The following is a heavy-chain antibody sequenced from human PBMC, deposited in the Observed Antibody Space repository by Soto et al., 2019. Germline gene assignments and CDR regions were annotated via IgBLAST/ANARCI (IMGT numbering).Heavy chain of an antibody. Sequence: SGGSLRLSCAASGFTFSFYDVNWVRQAPGKGLEWVSYISSGGGTVYYADSVKGRFTISRDNAKNSLYLQMNSLRAEDTAVYYCARKASDDLDYWGQGTLVTVSS. J-gene: IGHJ4*02. CDR1: GFTFSFYD. D-gene: IGHD1-1*01. CDR3: ARKASDDLDY. V-gene: IGHV3-48*03. CDR2: ISSGGGTV.